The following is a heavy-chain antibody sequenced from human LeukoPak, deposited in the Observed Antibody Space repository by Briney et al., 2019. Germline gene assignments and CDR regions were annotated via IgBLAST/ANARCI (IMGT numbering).Heavy chain of an antibody. CDR2: ISGSGGMT. Sequence: GGTLRLSCAASGFTFSSYGMSWVRQAPGKGLESVSAISGSGGMTYYADSVKGRFTISRDNSKNTLYLQMNSLRAEDTGVYYCAKGHGSTWYDGLYYFDDWGQGTLVTVSS. D-gene: IGHD6-13*01. J-gene: IGHJ4*02. CDR1: GFTFSSYG. CDR3: AKGHGSTWYDGLYYFDD. V-gene: IGHV3-23*01.